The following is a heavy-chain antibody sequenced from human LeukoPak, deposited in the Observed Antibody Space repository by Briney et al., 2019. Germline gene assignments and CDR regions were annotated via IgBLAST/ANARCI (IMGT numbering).Heavy chain of an antibody. J-gene: IGHJ5*02. D-gene: IGHD3-22*01. CDR3: ARPYYYDSRIDP. V-gene: IGHV4-30-4*08. CDR2: MYYSGST. Sequence: LRLSCAASGFTFSDYYMSWIRQPPGKGLEWIGYMYYSGSTYYNSSLKSRATISVDTSKNQFSLKLSSVTAADTAVYYCARPYYYDSRIDPWGQGTLVTVSS. CDR1: GFTFSDYY.